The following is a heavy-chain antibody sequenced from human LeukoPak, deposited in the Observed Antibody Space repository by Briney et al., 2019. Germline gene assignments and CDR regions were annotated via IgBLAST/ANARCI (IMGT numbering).Heavy chain of an antibody. D-gene: IGHD3-16*01. V-gene: IGHV4-38-2*02. CDR1: GYSITSIYY. CDR3: ARSYASSGLDH. CDR2: IHHSGDT. Sequence: PSETLSLTCTVSGYSITSIYYWGWIRQPPGKGLEWIGSIHHSGDTAYNPSLKSRVTMSVDTSKSQFSLKLSSVTAADTAVYYCARSYASSGLDHWGQATLVTVSS. J-gene: IGHJ4*02.